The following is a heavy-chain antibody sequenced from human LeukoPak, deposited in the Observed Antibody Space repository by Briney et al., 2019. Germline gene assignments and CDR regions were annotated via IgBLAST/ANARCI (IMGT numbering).Heavy chain of an antibody. J-gene: IGHJ4*02. V-gene: IGHV4-39*07. CDR2: IYYSGRT. Sequence: PSETLSLTCTVSGGSISSSSYYWGWIRQPPGKGLEWIGSIYYSGRTYYNPSLKSRVTISVDTSKNQFSLKLSSVTAADTAVYYCARVGDWNDLVYWGQGTLVTVSS. D-gene: IGHD1-1*01. CDR3: ARVGDWNDLVY. CDR1: GGSISSSSYY.